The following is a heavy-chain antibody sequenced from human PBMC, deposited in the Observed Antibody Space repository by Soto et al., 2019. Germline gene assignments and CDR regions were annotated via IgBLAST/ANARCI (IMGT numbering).Heavy chain of an antibody. CDR3: ARDPYSATTVTIFDY. D-gene: IGHD4-17*01. Sequence: GGSLRLSCAASGFTFSGHAMNWVRQAPGKGLEWISYISNTGSSIYYADSVKGRFTISRDNAKNSLYLLMNSLRAEDTAVYYCARDPYSATTVTIFDYWGQGALVTVS. CDR1: GFTFSGHA. CDR2: ISNTGSSI. V-gene: IGHV3-48*01. J-gene: IGHJ4*02.